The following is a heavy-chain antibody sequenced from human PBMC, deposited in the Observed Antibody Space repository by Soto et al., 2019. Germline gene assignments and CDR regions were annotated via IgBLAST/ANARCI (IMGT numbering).Heavy chain of an antibody. Sequence: ASVKVSCKDSGYTLTSYAMHWVRQAPGQRLEWMGWINAGNGNTKYSQKFQGRVTITRDTSASTAYMELSSLRSEDTAVYYCARGLAPYYFDYWGQGTLVTSPQ. D-gene: IGHD6-19*01. CDR3: ARGLAPYYFDY. CDR1: GYTLTSYA. V-gene: IGHV1-3*01. J-gene: IGHJ4*02. CDR2: INAGNGNT.